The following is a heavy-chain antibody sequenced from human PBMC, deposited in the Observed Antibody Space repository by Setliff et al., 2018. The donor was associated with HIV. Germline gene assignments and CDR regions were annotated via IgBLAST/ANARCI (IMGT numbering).Heavy chain of an antibody. D-gene: IGHD2-15*01. CDR3: ARAPFSGGRFGWFDS. J-gene: IGHJ5*01. CDR2: MHFSGTG. V-gene: IGHV4-31*03. CDR1: GDSITSDSF. Sequence: PSETLSLTCTVSGDSITSDSFWNWFRQYPGRGLEWIGYMHFSGTGNWNPSLKSRVIISVDTSQNQISLNLSSVTDADTAVYYCARAPFSGGRFGWFDSWGQGALVTVSS.